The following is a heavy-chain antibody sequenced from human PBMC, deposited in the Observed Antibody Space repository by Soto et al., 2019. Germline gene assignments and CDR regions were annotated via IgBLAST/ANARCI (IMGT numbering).Heavy chain of an antibody. V-gene: IGHV3-48*02. CDR2: ISSSSSTI. CDR3: ARRSGSSSTFSY. CDR1: GFTFSSYN. Sequence: EVQLVESGGGLVQPGGSLRLSCAASGFTFSSYNMNWVRQAPGKGLEWVSYISSSSSTIYYADSVKGRFTISRDNAKNALYVQMSSLRDDDTAMYYCARRSGSSSTFSYLGQGDLVPVS. D-gene: IGHD6-13*01. J-gene: IGHJ4*02.